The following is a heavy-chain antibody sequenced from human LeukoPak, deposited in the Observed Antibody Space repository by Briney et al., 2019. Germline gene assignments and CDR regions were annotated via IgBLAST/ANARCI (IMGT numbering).Heavy chain of an antibody. D-gene: IGHD6-6*01. CDR3: ARGSQRLVVDY. CDR1: GGTFSSYA. V-gene: IGHV1-69*04. Sequence: SVKVSCKASGGTFSSYAISWVRQAPGQGLEWMGRIIPILGIANYAQKFQGRVTITADKSTSTAYMELSSLRSEDTAVYYCARGSQRLVVDYWGQGTLVTVSS. CDR2: IIPILGIA. J-gene: IGHJ4*02.